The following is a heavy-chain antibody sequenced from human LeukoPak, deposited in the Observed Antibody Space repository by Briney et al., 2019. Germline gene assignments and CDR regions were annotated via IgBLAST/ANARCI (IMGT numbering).Heavy chain of an antibody. CDR2: ISAYNGDA. V-gene: IGHV1-18*01. CDR1: GYTFTNYG. J-gene: IGHJ4*02. CDR3: ARDSMDYGNNAYFDY. Sequence: GASVKVSCKASGYTFTNYGITWVRQAPGQGLEWMGWISAYNGDANYAQKVQGRATMTTDTSTRTAYMELRSLRSDDTAVYYCARDSMDYGNNAYFDYWGQGTLVTVSS. D-gene: IGHD4/OR15-4a*01.